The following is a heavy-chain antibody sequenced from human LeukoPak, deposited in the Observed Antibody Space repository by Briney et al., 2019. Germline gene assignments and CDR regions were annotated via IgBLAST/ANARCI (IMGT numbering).Heavy chain of an antibody. CDR2: ISSGGIYI. CDR3: ASLEYYDILTGDNWFDP. D-gene: IGHD3-9*01. Sequence: GGSLRLSCAASGFTLSRYSMNWVRQAPGKGLEWVSSISSGGIYIYYADSVKGRFTISRDNAKNSLFLRMNSLRAEDTAVYYCASLEYYDILTGDNWFDPWGQGTLVTVSS. V-gene: IGHV3-21*01. J-gene: IGHJ5*02. CDR1: GFTLSRYS.